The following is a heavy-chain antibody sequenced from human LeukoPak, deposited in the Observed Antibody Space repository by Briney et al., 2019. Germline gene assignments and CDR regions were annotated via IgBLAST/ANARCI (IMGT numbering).Heavy chain of an antibody. D-gene: IGHD5-18*01. J-gene: IGHJ4*02. CDR2: IYSGGST. CDR3: AGLRYSFGLYYFDY. V-gene: IGHV3-53*01. Sequence: GGSLRLSCAASGFTVSSNYMSWVRQAPGKGLEWVSVIYSGGSTYYADSVKGRFTISRDNSKSTLYLQMNSLRAEDTAVYYCAGLRYSFGLYYFDYWGQGTLVTVSS. CDR1: GFTVSSNY.